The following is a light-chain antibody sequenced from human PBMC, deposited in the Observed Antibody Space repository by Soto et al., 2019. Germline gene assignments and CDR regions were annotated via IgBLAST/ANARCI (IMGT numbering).Light chain of an antibody. CDR1: QSVSSY. V-gene: IGKV3-11*01. CDR3: QQRSNWPVIT. Sequence: EIVLTQSPATLSLSPGERATLSCRASQSVSSYLAWYQQKPGQAPRLLIYDASNRATGIPARFSGSGSGTDFTLTISSLEPEYFAVYYCQQRSNWPVITFGQGTRLESK. J-gene: IGKJ5*01. CDR2: DAS.